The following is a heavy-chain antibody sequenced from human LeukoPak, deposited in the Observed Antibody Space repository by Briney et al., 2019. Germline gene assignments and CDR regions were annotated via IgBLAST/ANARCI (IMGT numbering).Heavy chain of an antibody. CDR3: ARVPGLKRRSTSCYGDY. Sequence: ASVKVSCKASGYTFTSYGIIWVRQAPGQGLEWMGWISAYNGNTNYAQKLQGRVTMTTDTSTSTAYMELRSLRSDDTAVYYCARVPGLKRRSTSCYGDYWGQGTLVTVSS. V-gene: IGHV1-18*01. CDR1: GYTFTSYG. CDR2: ISAYNGNT. J-gene: IGHJ4*02. D-gene: IGHD2-2*01.